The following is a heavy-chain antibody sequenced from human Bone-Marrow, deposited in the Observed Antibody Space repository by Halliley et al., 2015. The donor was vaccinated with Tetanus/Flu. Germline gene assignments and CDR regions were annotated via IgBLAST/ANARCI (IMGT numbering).Heavy chain of an antibody. J-gene: IGHJ6*02. V-gene: IGHV4-59*01. CDR1: GGSMSIYY. D-gene: IGHD3-10*01. CDR2: AYSTGNT. Sequence: TLSLTCTVSGGSMSIYYWSWLRQPPGKGLEFIGYAYSTGNTKYNSSLESRVTISIDTSKNHFSLRLTSVTAADSALYYCARDSGSAFYGIDVWGPGTTVTVSS. CDR3: ARDSGSAFYGIDV.